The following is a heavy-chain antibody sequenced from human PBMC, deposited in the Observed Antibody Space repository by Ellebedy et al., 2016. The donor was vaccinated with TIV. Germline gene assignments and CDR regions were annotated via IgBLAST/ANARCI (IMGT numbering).Heavy chain of an antibody. CDR3: ARGNIKLYYYYYMDV. J-gene: IGHJ6*03. CDR2: IYYSGST. D-gene: IGHD2/OR15-2a*01. Sequence: SETLSLTXTVSGYSISSGYYWGWIRQPPGKGLEWIGYIYYSGSTNYNPSLKSRVTISVDTSKNQFSLKLSSVTAADTAVYYCARGNIKLYYYYYMDVWGKGTTVTVSS. CDR1: GYSISSGYY. V-gene: IGHV4-61*05.